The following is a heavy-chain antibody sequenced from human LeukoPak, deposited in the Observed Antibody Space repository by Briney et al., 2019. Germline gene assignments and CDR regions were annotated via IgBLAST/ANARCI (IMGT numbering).Heavy chain of an antibody. V-gene: IGHV4-4*07. CDR3: ARDYDFWSGYHPDYYYMDV. CDR1: GGSISSYN. D-gene: IGHD3-3*01. CDR2: IYTSGST. J-gene: IGHJ6*03. Sequence: PSETLSLTCTVSGGSISSYNWSWIRQPAGKGLEWIGRIYTSGSTNYNPSLKSRVTMSVDTSKNQFSLKLSSVTAADTAVYYCARDYDFWSGYHPDYYYMDVWGKGTTVTVSS.